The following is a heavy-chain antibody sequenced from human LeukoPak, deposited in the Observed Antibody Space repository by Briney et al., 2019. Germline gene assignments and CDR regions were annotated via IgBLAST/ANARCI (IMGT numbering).Heavy chain of an antibody. D-gene: IGHD6-19*01. V-gene: IGHV3-30*04. CDR3: ARESIAVAGKDY. CDR2: ISYDGSNK. J-gene: IGHJ4*02. CDR1: GFTFSSYA. Sequence: PGGSLRLSCAASGFTFSSYAMHWVRQAPGKGLEWVAVISYDGSNKYYADSVKGRFTISRDNSKNTLYLQMNSLRAEDTAVYYCARESIAVAGKDYWGQGTLVTVSS.